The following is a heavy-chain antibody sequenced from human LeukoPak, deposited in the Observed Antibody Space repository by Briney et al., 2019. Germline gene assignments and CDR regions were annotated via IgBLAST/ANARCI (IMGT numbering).Heavy chain of an antibody. CDR2: INHSGST. J-gene: IGHJ6*03. V-gene: IGHV4-34*01. D-gene: IGHD3-10*01. CDR3: ARGCLGGMVRGVRYYYYYMDV. CDR1: GGSFSGYY. Sequence: SETLSLTCAVYGGSFSGYYWSWIRQPPGKGLEWIGEINHSGSTNYNQSLKSRVTISVDTSKNQFSLKLSSVTAADTAVYYCARGCLGGMVRGVRYYYYYMDVWGKGTTVTVSS.